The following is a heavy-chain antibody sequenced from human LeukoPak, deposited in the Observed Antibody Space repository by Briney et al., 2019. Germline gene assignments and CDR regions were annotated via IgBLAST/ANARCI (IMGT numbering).Heavy chain of an antibody. CDR3: ARGGVWGYDYVWGSYRGNWFDP. Sequence: SETLSLTCTVSGGSITSSSYYWGWIRQPPGKGLEWIGSIYYSGSTYYNPSLKSRVTISVDTSKNQFSLKLSSVTAADTAVYYCARGGVWGYDYVWGSYRGNWFDPWGQGTLVTVSS. J-gene: IGHJ5*02. CDR1: GGSITSSSYY. D-gene: IGHD3-16*02. CDR2: IYYSGST. V-gene: IGHV4-39*01.